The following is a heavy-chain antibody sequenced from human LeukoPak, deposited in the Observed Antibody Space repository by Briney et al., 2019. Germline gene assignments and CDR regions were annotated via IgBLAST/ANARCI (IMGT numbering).Heavy chain of an antibody. CDR2: IFHSGDT. Sequence: PSETLSLTCAVSGYSITSGYYWAWIRQPPGKGVGWIGNIFHSGDTYYNPSLKSRVTLSLDTSKNPFSLKLSSGTAADTAIYYCARRIYNSGWYFDYWGQGTLVTVSP. CDR3: ARRIYNSGWYFDY. J-gene: IGHJ4*02. D-gene: IGHD6-25*01. CDR1: GYSITSGYY. V-gene: IGHV4-38-2*01.